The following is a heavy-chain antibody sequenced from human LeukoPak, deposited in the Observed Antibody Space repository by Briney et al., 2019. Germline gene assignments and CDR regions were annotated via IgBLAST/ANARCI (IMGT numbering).Heavy chain of an antibody. CDR2: IKQDGSKR. CDR3: TRDLAAAAT. Sequence: GGSLRLSCAASGFTFSTYAMSWVRQAPGKGLEWVANIKQDGSKRYYVDSVKGRFTISRDNGKNSLYLQMNSLTAEDTAVYYCTRDLAAAATWGQGTLVTVSS. CDR1: GFTFSTYA. D-gene: IGHD6-13*01. V-gene: IGHV3-7*03. J-gene: IGHJ5*02.